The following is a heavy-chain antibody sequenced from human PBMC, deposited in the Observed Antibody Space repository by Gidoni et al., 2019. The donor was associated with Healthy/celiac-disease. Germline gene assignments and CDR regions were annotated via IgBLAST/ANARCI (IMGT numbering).Heavy chain of an antibody. Sequence: QVQLVESGGGVVQPGRSLRLSWAASGFPFSSYGMHWVRQAPGKGLEWVAVISYDGSNKYYADSVKGRFTISRDNSKNTLYLQMNSLRAEDTAVYYCAKDGDRRMAAATSYYYYYGMDVWGQGTTVTVSS. CDR2: ISYDGSNK. CDR1: GFPFSSYG. V-gene: IGHV3-30*18. J-gene: IGHJ6*02. CDR3: AKDGDRRMAAATSYYYYYGMDV. D-gene: IGHD6-13*01.